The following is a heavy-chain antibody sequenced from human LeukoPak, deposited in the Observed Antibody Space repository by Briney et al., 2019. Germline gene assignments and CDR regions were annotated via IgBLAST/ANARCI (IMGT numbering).Heavy chain of an antibody. CDR1: GYSISSGYF. CDR2: IYHSGRT. J-gene: IGHJ6*03. CDR3: ARTNDYDSSGYYSWDYYYYMDV. V-gene: IGHV4-38-2*02. Sequence: SETLSLTCTVSGYSISSGYFWVWIRQPPGKGLEWIGSIYHSGRTYYNPSLKSLVNISVDTSKNQFSLKLSSVTAADTAVYYCARTNDYDSSGYYSWDYYYYMDVWGKGTTVTVSS. D-gene: IGHD3-22*01.